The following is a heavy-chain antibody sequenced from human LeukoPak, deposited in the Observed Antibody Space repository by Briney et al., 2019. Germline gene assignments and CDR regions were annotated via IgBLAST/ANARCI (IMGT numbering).Heavy chain of an antibody. D-gene: IGHD3-22*01. Sequence: PSETLSLTCAVYGESFSGYHWTWIRQPPGKGLEWIGEINQSGSTNYNPSLKSRVTISVDTSKNQFSLKLRSVTAADTAVYYCARRGYYYDRSAYSESRFDYWTQGTLVTVSS. CDR3: ARRGYYYDRSAYSESRFDY. J-gene: IGHJ4*02. CDR2: INQSGST. V-gene: IGHV4-34*01. CDR1: GESFSGYH.